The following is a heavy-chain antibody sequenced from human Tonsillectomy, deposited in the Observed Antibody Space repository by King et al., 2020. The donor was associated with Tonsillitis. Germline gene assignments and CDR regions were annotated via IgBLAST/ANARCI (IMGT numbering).Heavy chain of an antibody. CDR3: AKGSGSYLAEYFQH. Sequence: VQLVESGGGLVQPGGSLRLSCAASGFTFSSYAMSWVRQAPGKGLEWVSDISGSGARVFYADSVKGRFTISRDNSKYTLYLQMNSLRVEDTAVYYCAKGSGSYLAEYFQHWGQGTLVTVSS. D-gene: IGHD1-26*01. CDR1: GFTFSSYA. V-gene: IGHV3-23*04. J-gene: IGHJ1*01. CDR2: ISGSGARV.